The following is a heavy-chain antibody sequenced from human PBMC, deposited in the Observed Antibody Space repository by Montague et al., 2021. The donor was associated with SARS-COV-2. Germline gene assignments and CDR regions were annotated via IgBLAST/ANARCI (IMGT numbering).Heavy chain of an antibody. V-gene: IGHV6-1*01. Sequence: CAISGDSVSSHIATWNWIRQSPSRGLEWLGRTYYRSKWYNDYAVSVKSRVIINPDTSNNRISLQLNSVTPEDTAVYYCARAYCGGDCYFYWYFDLWGRGTLLTVSS. D-gene: IGHD2-21*02. CDR1: GDSVSSHIAT. CDR2: TYYRSKWYN. J-gene: IGHJ2*01. CDR3: ARAYCGGDCYFYWYFDL.